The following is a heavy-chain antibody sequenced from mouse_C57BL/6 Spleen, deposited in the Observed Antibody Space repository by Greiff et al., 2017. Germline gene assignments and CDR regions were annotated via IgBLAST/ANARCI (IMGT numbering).Heavy chain of an antibody. CDR3: ARRGGGYYAMDY. V-gene: IGHV1-63*01. CDR1: GYTFTNYW. Sequence: QVHVKQSGAELVRPGTSVKMSCKASGYTFTNYWIGWAKQRPGHGLEWIGDIYPGGGYTNYNEKFKGKATLTADKSSSTAYMQFSSLTSEDSAIYYCARRGGGYYAMDYWGQGTSVTVSS. D-gene: IGHD1-1*02. CDR2: IYPGGGYT. J-gene: IGHJ4*01.